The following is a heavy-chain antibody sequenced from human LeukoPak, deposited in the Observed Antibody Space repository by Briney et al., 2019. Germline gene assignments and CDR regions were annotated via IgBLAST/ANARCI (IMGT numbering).Heavy chain of an antibody. CDR3: ARIDILTGYPFDY. CDR1: GGSISSGDYY. V-gene: IGHV4-30-4*01. CDR2: IYYSGST. J-gene: IGHJ4*02. D-gene: IGHD3-9*01. Sequence: PSETLSLTCTVSGGSISSGDYYWSWIRQPPGKGLEWIGYIYYSGSTYYNPSPKSRVTISVDTSKNQFSLKLSSVTAADTAVYYCARIDILTGYPFDYWGQGTLVTVSS.